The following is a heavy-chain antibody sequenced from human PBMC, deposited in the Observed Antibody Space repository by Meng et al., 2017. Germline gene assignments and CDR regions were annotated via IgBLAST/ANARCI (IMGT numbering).Heavy chain of an antibody. V-gene: IGHV7-4-1*02. CDR3: ARMGIAVAGTLGWEDY. CDR2: INTNTGNP. CDR1: GYTFTSYA. D-gene: IGHD6-19*01. J-gene: IGHJ4*02. Sequence: QVWLVQFGPELKKPGDSVKVSCNASGYTFTSYAMNWVRQAPGQGLEWMGWINTNTGNPTYAQGFTGRFVFSLDTSVSTAYLQISSLKAEDTAVYYCARMGIAVAGTLGWEDYWGQGTLVTVSS.